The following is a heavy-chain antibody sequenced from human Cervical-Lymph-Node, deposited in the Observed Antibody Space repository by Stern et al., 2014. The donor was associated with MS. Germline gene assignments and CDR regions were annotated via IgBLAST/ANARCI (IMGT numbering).Heavy chain of an antibody. CDR2: TSQSGTT. J-gene: IGHJ2*01. D-gene: IGHD6-25*01. Sequence: QVQLQESGPGLVKPSETLSLTCSVSGDSLNDYYWNWIRQTPGKGLEWIGYTSQSGTTDYNPSLKSRVTISADPSKSQFSLHLTSVTAADTAVYFCARDAALGYFDLWGHGTRVTVSS. V-gene: IGHV4-59*01. CDR3: ARDAALGYFDL. CDR1: GDSLNDYY.